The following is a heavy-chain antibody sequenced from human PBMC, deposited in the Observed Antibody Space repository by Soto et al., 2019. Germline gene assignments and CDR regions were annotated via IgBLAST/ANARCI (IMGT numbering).Heavy chain of an antibody. CDR2: ISYDGSNK. J-gene: IGHJ4*02. D-gene: IGHD3-22*01. CDR3: ARSSGYSYYFDY. V-gene: IGHV3-30-3*01. Sequence: PVGSLRLSCAVSGFTFSSYAMHWVRQAPGKGLEWVAVISYDGSNKYYADSVKGRFTISRDNSKNTLYLQMNSLRAEDTAVYYCARSSGYSYYFDYWGQGTLVTVSS. CDR1: GFTFSSYA.